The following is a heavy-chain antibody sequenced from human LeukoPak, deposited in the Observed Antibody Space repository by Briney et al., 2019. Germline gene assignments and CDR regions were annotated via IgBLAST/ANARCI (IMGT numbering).Heavy chain of an antibody. D-gene: IGHD2-21*02. CDR2: ISGSGGST. CDR3: AKDPVVVTAGNNWFDP. J-gene: IGHJ5*02. Sequence: GGSLRLSCAASGFTFNSYAMSWVRQAPGKGLEWVSAISGSGGSTYYADSVKGRFTISRDNSKNTLYLQINSLRAEDTAVYYCAKDPVVVTAGNNWFDPWGRGTLVTVSS. V-gene: IGHV3-23*01. CDR1: GFTFNSYA.